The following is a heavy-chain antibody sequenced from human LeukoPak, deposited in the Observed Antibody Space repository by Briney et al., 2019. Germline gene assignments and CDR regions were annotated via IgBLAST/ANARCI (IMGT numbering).Heavy chain of an antibody. CDR2: VYHSVST. J-gene: IGHJ4*02. Sequence: PSETLSLTCAVSGGSISSSYWWSWVRQPPGKGLEWIGEVYHSVSTNYYPSLKSRVTISIEKSKNQFSLKLSSVTAADTAVYYCTAFSSSSEFDYWGQGTLVTVSS. V-gene: IGHV4-4*02. CDR3: TAFSSSSEFDY. CDR1: GGSISSSYW. D-gene: IGHD6-6*01.